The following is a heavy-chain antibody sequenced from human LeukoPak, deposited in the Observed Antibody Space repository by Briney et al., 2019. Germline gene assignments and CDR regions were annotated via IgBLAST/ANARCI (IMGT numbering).Heavy chain of an antibody. J-gene: IGHJ4*02. CDR2: IKQDGSEK. V-gene: IGHV3-7*02. D-gene: IGHD5-12*01. CDR3: ARGVATIYFLDY. CDR1: GFSISNYW. Sequence: GGSLRLSCAASGFSISNYWMSWVRQAPGKGLEWVANIKQDGSEKYYVDSVKGRFTISRDNAKNSLYLQMNSLRAEDTAVYYCARGVATIYFLDYWGQGTLVTVSS.